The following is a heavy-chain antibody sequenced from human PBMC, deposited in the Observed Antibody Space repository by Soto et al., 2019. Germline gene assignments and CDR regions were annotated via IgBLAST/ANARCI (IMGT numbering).Heavy chain of an antibody. V-gene: IGHV4-31*03. D-gene: IGHD3-22*01. J-gene: IGHJ4*02. Sequence: SSETLSLTCTVSGGSVSSGGYYWSWIRQHPGKGLEWIGYIYYTGSTYYNPSLKSRLLTSVDTSKNQCSLQLSSVSAADTAVYYCARGGGYYYPPFDYWGQGTPVTVSS. CDR3: ARGGGYYYPPFDY. CDR1: GGSVSSGGYY. CDR2: IYYTGST.